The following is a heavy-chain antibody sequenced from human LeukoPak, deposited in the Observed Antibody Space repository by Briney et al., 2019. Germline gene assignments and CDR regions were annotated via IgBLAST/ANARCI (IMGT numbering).Heavy chain of an antibody. CDR1: GFTFSDYY. CDR3: ARAEGLVVVAATIHY. Sequence: PGGSLRLSCAASGFTFSDYYMSWIRQAPGEGLEGGSYISSSGSTIYYADSVKGRFPISRDNAKNSLYLQMDSLRAEDTAVYYCARAEGLVVVAATIHYWGQGTLVTVSS. V-gene: IGHV3-11*04. D-gene: IGHD2-15*01. J-gene: IGHJ4*02. CDR2: ISSSGSTI.